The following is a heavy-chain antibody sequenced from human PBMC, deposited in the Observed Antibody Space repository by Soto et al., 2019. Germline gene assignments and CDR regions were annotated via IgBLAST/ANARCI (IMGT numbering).Heavy chain of an antibody. CDR2: IHYSGTT. CDR3: ARGRYLFGRIFDY. CDR1: GGSIGSGDYY. J-gene: IGHJ4*02. V-gene: IGHV4-30-4*01. D-gene: IGHD3-10*02. Sequence: PSETLSLTCTVSGGSIGSGDYYWSWIRQPPGKGLEWIGYIHYSGTTNYKSSFQSRVAISLDTSKNQLSLKLNSVTAADTAVYYCARGRYLFGRIFDYWGQGTLVTVSS.